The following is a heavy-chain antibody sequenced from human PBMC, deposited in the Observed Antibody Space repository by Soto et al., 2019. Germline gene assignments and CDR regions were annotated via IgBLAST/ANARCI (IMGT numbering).Heavy chain of an antibody. CDR1: GGTFSSYA. CDR2: TIPIFGTA. V-gene: IGHV1-69*13. CDR3: ARDSHSSGWYQTLYYYYGMDV. D-gene: IGHD6-19*01. Sequence: GASVKVSCKASGGTFSSYAISWVRQAPGQGLEWMGGTIPIFGTANYAQKFQGRVTITADESTSTAYMELSSLRSEDTAVYYCARDSHSSGWYQTLYYYYGMDVWGQGTTVTVSS. J-gene: IGHJ6*02.